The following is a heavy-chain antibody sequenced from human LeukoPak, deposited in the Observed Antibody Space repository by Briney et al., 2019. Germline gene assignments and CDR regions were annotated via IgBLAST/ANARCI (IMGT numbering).Heavy chain of an antibody. Sequence: GGSLRLSCAASGFTFSNYDMHWVRQAPGKGLEWVAVISYDGSNKYYADSVKGRFTISRDNSKNTVYLQMNSLRAEDTAVYYCAKDREGTTFDNWGQGTLVTVSS. CDR1: GFTFSNYD. CDR2: ISYDGSNK. V-gene: IGHV3-30*18. D-gene: IGHD1-7*01. CDR3: AKDREGTTFDN. J-gene: IGHJ4*02.